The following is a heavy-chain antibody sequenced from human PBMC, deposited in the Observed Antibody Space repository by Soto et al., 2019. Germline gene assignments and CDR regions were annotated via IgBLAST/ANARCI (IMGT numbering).Heavy chain of an antibody. J-gene: IGHJ4*02. D-gene: IGHD6-19*01. V-gene: IGHV3-23*05. CDR3: ARPGLTVPGTRYFDH. Sequence: EVQLLESGGGLVQPGGSLRLSCAASGFTFNSYAMSWVRQAPGKGLEWVSAIGSDGTAIQYADSVKGRFTISKDNSKDMLYLQMNSLRAEDTAVYNCARPGLTVPGTRYFDHWGQGGLVTFSS. CDR2: IGSDGTAI. CDR1: GFTFNSYA.